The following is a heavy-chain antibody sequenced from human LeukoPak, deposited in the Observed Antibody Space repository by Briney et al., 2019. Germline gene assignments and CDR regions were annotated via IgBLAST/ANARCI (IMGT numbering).Heavy chain of an antibody. V-gene: IGHV3-23*01. J-gene: IGHJ4*02. CDR1: EFIFSNYA. CDR2: ISGSGAST. Sequence: GGSLRLSCAASEFIFSNYAMTWVRQAPGKGLEWVSSISGSGASTYYADSVKGRFTMSRDNARNSLYLQMNSLRVEDTAVYYCARETGIPVAGLNPCYFDYWGQGTLVTVSS. CDR3: ARETGIPVAGLNPCYFDY. D-gene: IGHD6-19*01.